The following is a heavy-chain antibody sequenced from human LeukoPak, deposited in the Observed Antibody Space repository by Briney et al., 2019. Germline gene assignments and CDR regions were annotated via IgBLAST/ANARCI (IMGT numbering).Heavy chain of an antibody. CDR1: GFTFSSYG. J-gene: IGHJ4*02. CDR3: AKEYPYSSSTGRDY. CDR2: ISGSGGST. Sequence: GGSLRLSCAASGFTFSSYGMHWVRQAPGKGLEWVSAISGSGGSTYYADSVKGRFTISRDNSKNTLYLQMNSLRAEDTAVYYCAKEYPYSSSTGRDYWGQGTLVTVSS. V-gene: IGHV3-23*01. D-gene: IGHD6-6*01.